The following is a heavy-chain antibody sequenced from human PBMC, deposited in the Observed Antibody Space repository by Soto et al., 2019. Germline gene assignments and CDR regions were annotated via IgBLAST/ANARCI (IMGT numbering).Heavy chain of an antibody. Sequence: SSETLSLTCTVSGGSISSSSYYWGWIRQPPGKGLEWIGSIYYSGSTYYNPSLKSRVTISVDTSKNQFSLKLSSVTAADTAVYYLASPKIAFYNWFDPWGQGTLVTVSS. D-gene: IGHD3-3*02. CDR2: IYYSGST. V-gene: IGHV4-39*01. J-gene: IGHJ5*02. CDR3: ASPKIAFYNWFDP. CDR1: GGSISSSSYY.